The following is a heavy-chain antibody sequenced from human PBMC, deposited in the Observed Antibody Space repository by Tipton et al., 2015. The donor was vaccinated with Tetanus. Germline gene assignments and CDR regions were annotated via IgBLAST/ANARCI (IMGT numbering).Heavy chain of an antibody. CDR3: GRGPSGSCYDY. CDR2: ISSSSSYT. V-gene: IGHV3-11*06. Sequence: SLRLSCAASGFTFSDYYMSWIRQAPGKGLEWVSYISSSSSYTNYADSVKGRFTISRDNAKNSLYLQMNSLRAEDTAVYYCGRGPSGSCYDYWGQGTLVTVSS. D-gene: IGHD2-15*01. J-gene: IGHJ4*02. CDR1: GFTFSDYY.